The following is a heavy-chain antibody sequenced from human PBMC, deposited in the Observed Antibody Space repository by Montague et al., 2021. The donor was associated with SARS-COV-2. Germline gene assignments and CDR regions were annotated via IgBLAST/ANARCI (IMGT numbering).Heavy chain of an antibody. Sequence: SETLSLTCAVYGGSFIGYYWSWIRQPPGKGLEWIGDINHSGSTNYNPSLKSRVSISVDTSKNQFSLKLRSVTAADTAVYYCARAIVDVTMIIVVMTGVEHYFDSWGQGTLVTVSS. CDR2: INHSGST. D-gene: IGHD3-22*01. CDR3: ARAIVDVTMIIVVMTGVEHYFDS. J-gene: IGHJ4*02. CDR1: GGSFIGYY. V-gene: IGHV4-34*01.